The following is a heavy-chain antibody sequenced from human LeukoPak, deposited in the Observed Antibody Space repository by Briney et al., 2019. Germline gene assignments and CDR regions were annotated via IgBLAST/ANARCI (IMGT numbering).Heavy chain of an antibody. J-gene: IGHJ4*02. Sequence: GGSLRLSCAASGFTLSSHWMHWVRQPPGKGLVWVSRINGDGRTTSYADSVKGRFTISKDNAKNTMYLQINSLRADDTAVYYCARGQEYSYGQFDYWSQGTLVTVSS. V-gene: IGHV3-74*01. D-gene: IGHD5-18*01. CDR2: INGDGRTT. CDR3: ARGQEYSYGQFDY. CDR1: GFTLSSHW.